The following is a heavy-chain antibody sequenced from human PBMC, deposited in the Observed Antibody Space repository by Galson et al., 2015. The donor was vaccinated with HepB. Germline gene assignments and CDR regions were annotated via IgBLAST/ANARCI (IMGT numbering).Heavy chain of an antibody. Sequence: SGYTFTSYYMPWVRQAPGQGLEWMGIINPSGGSTSYAQKFQGRVTMTRDTSTSTVYMELSSLRSEDTAVYYCARDKWVQLERRNAWFDPCGQGTLVTVSS. CDR1: GYTFTSYY. J-gene: IGHJ5*02. CDR3: ARDKWVQLERRNAWFDP. CDR2: INPSGGST. D-gene: IGHD1-1*01. V-gene: IGHV1-46*01.